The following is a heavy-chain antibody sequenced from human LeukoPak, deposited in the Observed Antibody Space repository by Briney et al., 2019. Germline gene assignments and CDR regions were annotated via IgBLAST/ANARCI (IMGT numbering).Heavy chain of an antibody. CDR2: IYYSGST. V-gene: IGHV4-39*01. CDR3: ARSARPSGSYRALDAFDI. D-gene: IGHD1-26*01. Sequence: PSETLSLTCTVSGGSISSSSYYWGWIRQPPGKGLEWIGSIYYSGSTYYNPSLKSRVTISVDTSKNQFSLKLSSVTAADTAVYYCARSARPSGSYRALDAFDIWGQGTMVTVSS. J-gene: IGHJ3*02. CDR1: GGSISSSSYY.